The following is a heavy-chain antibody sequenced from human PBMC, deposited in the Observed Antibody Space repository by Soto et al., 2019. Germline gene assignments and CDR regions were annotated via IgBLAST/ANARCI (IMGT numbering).Heavy chain of an antibody. CDR2: VNNGGGGT. D-gene: IGHD3-10*01. Sequence: EVLLLDSGGGLVQPGGSLRLSCAASGFTFSNYAMTWVRQAPGKGPEWISTVNNGGGGTYYADSVKGRFTISRDNSKNTVYLQVSSPRAEGTAVYYCAKERLGRGIDYWGQGILVTVSS. CDR1: GFTFSNYA. V-gene: IGHV3-23*01. CDR3: AKERLGRGIDY. J-gene: IGHJ4*02.